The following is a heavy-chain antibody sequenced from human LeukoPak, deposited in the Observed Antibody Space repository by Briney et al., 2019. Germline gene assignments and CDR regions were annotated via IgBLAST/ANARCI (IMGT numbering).Heavy chain of an antibody. CDR2: IIPIFGIA. CDR3: ARDPSSTVVMRYYFDY. D-gene: IGHD4-23*01. CDR1: GGTFSSYA. Sequence: SVKVSCKASGGTFSSYAISWVRQAPGQGLEWMGRIIPIFGIANYAQKFQGRVTITADKSTSTAYMGLSSLRSEDTAVYYCARDPSSTVVMRYYFDYWGQGTLVTVSS. J-gene: IGHJ4*02. V-gene: IGHV1-69*04.